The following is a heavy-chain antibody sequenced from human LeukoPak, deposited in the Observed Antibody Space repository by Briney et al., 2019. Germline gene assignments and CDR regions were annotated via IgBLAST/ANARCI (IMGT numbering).Heavy chain of an antibody. D-gene: IGHD6-19*01. CDR2: IYYSGST. V-gene: IGHV4-59*01. CDR3: ARNNIAVAGKGSWFDP. Sequence: SETLSLTCTLSGGSISSYYWSWIRQPPGKGLEWIGYIYYSGSTNYNPSLKSRVTISVDTSKNQFSLKLSSVTAADTAVYYCARNNIAVAGKGSWFDPWGQGTLVTVSS. J-gene: IGHJ5*02. CDR1: GGSISSYY.